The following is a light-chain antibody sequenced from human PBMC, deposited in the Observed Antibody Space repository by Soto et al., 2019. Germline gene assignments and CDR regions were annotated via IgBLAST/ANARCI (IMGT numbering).Light chain of an antibody. CDR2: KAS. J-gene: IGKJ1*01. V-gene: IGKV1-5*03. CDR3: QHYNSYSEA. CDR1: QTISSW. Sequence: DIQMTQSTSTLSGSVGDRVTITCRASQTISSWLAGYQQKPGKAPKLLIYKASTLKSGVPSRFSGSGSGTEFTLTISSLQPDDFSTYYCQHYNSYSEAFGQGTKVELK.